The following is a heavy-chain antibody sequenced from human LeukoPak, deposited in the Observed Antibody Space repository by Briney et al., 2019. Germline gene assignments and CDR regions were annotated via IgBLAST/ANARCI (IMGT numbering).Heavy chain of an antibody. CDR1: GGSISSSSYY. J-gene: IGHJ5*02. D-gene: IGHD3-3*01. CDR2: IYYSGST. Sequence: PSETLSLTCTVSGGSISSSSYYWGWIRQPPGKGLEWIGSIYYSGSTYYNPSLKSRVTISVDTSKNQFSLKLSSVTAADTAVYYCARPRNVFWSGHSGWFDPWGQGTLVTVSS. CDR3: ARPRNVFWSGHSGWFDP. V-gene: IGHV4-39*01.